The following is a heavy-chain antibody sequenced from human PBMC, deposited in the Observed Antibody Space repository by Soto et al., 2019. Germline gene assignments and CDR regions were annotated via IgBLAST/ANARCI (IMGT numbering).Heavy chain of an antibody. D-gene: IGHD4-4*01. CDR2: IYYSGST. CDR1: GGSLSRYY. CDR3: ASGLLHDAFDI. V-gene: IGHV4-59*01. J-gene: IGHJ3*02. Sequence: SETLSLTCSVSGGSLSRYYWTWIRQPPGKGLQYIGYIYYSGSTNYNPSLKSRVTISVDTSKNQFSLKLSSVTAADTAVYYCASGLLHDAFDIWGQGTMVTVSS.